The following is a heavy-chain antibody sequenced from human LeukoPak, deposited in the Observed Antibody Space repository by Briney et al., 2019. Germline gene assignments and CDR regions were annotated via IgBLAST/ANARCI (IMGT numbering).Heavy chain of an antibody. CDR3: AKGREAYSGSYTPFDS. CDR1: GFTFSSYA. V-gene: IGHV3-23*01. Sequence: GRSLRLSRAASGFTFSSYAMSWVRQAPGKGLEWVSAISGSGGSTYYADSVKGRFTISRDSSKNTLYLQMNSLKAEDTAVYYCAKGREAYSGSYTPFDSWGQGTLVTVSS. D-gene: IGHD1-26*01. J-gene: IGHJ4*02. CDR2: ISGSGGST.